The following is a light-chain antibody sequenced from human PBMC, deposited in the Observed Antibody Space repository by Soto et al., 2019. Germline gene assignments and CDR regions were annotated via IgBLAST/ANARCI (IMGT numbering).Light chain of an antibody. CDR1: SSNVGFNA. CDR3: AAWDDSLRGVV. V-gene: IGLV1-47*02. J-gene: IGLJ3*02. Sequence: QSVLTQPPSASVAPGQRVTLSCVGGSSNVGFNAVNWYQQIPGAAPKLLMHGNSQRPSGVPDRFSGSKSGTSASLAIIGLRTEDEAHYNCAAWDDSLRGVVFGGGTKLTVL. CDR2: GNS.